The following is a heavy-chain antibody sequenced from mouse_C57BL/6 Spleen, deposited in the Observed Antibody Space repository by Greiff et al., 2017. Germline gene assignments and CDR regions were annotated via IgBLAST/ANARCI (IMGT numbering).Heavy chain of an antibody. Sequence: VQLQQSGPELVKPGASVKISCKASGYTFTDYYMNWVKQSHGKSLEWIGDINPNNGGTSYNQKFKGKATLTVDKSSSTAYMEFRSLTSEDSAVYYCARLAIHYAIAYWGQGTSVTVSS. CDR2: INPNNGGT. CDR3: ARLAIHYAIAY. CDR1: GYTFTDYY. V-gene: IGHV1-26*01. J-gene: IGHJ4*01.